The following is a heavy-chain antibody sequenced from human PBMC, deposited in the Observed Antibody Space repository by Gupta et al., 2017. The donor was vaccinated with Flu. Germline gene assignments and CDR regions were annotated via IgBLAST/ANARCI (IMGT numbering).Heavy chain of an antibody. D-gene: IGHD2-21*01. Sequence: AMGWVGQAPGKGLEGVANMRGDDHSTYYADSVKGRFTISRDNSKNTLYLQMNSLRVEDTAVYFCARDFYSKLLDGYDLWGQGTLVTVSS. CDR2: MRGDDHST. CDR1: A. V-gene: IGHV3-23*01. J-gene: IGHJ3*01. CDR3: ARDFYSKLLDGYDL.